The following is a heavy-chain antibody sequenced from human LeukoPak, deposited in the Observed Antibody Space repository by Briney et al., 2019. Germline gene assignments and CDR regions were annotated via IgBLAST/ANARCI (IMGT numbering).Heavy chain of an antibody. Sequence: SETLSLTCTVSGGSISSSSYYWGWIRQPPGKGLEWIGYIYYSGSTYYNPSLKSRITMSVDTSKNQFSLKLSSVTAADTAVYYCAREISGSGSDWFDPWGQGTLATVSS. CDR2: IYYSGST. J-gene: IGHJ5*02. D-gene: IGHD3-10*01. CDR3: AREISGSGSDWFDP. CDR1: GGSISSSSYY. V-gene: IGHV4-31*03.